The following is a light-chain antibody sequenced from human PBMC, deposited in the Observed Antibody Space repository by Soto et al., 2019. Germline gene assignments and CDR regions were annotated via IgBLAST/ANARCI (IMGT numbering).Light chain of an antibody. CDR1: QGISSY. CDR3: QQYSRSPRT. J-gene: IGKJ1*01. V-gene: IGKV1-8*01. Sequence: AIRMTQSPSSLSSSTGDRVTITCRASQGISSYLAWYQQKPGKAPKLLIYAASTLQSGVPPRFSGSGSGTDFTLTISSLQPEDFAIYYCQQYSRSPRTFGQGTKVDI. CDR2: AAS.